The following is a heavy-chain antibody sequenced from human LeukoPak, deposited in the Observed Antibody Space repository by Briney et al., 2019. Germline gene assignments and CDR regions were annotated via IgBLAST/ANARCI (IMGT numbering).Heavy chain of an antibody. V-gene: IGHV4-59*01. D-gene: IGHD4-17*01. CDR2: IYYSGST. CDR3: ARDFSPYGDYAHYHYMDV. CDR1: GGSISSYY. Sequence: SETLSLTCTVPGGSISSYYWSWIRQPPGKGLEWIGYIYYSGSTNYNPSLKSRVTISVDTSKNQFSLKLSSVTAADTAVYYCARDFSPYGDYAHYHYMDVWGKGTTVTVSS. J-gene: IGHJ6*03.